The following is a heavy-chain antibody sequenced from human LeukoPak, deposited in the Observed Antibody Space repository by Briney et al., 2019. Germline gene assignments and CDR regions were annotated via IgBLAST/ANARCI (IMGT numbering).Heavy chain of an antibody. CDR2: FDPEDGET. CDR1: GYTLTELS. V-gene: IGHV1-24*01. Sequence: ASVKVSCKVSGYTLTELSMHWVRQAPGKGLEWMGGFDPEDGETIYAQKFQGRVTMTEDTSTDTAYMELSSLRSEDTAVYYCATALSAWGLRYFGWLSLNYWGQRTVVTVSS. J-gene: IGHJ4*02. D-gene: IGHD3-9*01. CDR3: ATALSAWGLRYFGWLSLNY.